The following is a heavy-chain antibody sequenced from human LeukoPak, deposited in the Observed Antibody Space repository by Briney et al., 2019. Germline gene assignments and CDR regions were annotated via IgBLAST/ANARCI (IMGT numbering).Heavy chain of an antibody. Sequence: GGSLRLSCAASGFTLSSYAMSWVRQAPGKGLEWVSAISGSGGSTYYADSVKGRFTISRDNSKNTLYLQMNSLRAEDTAVYYCAKVESSWYYFDYWGQGTLVTVSS. J-gene: IGHJ4*02. D-gene: IGHD6-13*01. CDR1: GFTLSSYA. CDR3: AKVESSWYYFDY. V-gene: IGHV3-23*01. CDR2: ISGSGGST.